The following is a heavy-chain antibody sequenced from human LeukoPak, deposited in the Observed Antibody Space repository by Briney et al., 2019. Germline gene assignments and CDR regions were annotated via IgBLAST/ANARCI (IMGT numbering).Heavy chain of an antibody. CDR1: GFTFSSYG. V-gene: IGHV3-30*02. CDR2: IRYDGSNK. CDR3: ARDFFSSSWRITNAEYFQH. D-gene: IGHD6-13*01. Sequence: GGSLRLSCAASGFTFSSYGMHWVRQAPGKGLEWVAFIRYDGSNKYYADSVKGRFTISRDNSKNTLYLQMNSLRAEDTAVYYCARDFFSSSWRITNAEYFQHWGQGTLVTVSS. J-gene: IGHJ1*01.